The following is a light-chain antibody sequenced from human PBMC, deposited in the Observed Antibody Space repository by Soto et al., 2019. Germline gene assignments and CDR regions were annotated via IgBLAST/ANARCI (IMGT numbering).Light chain of an antibody. CDR2: GAF. CDR1: QDIGSH. V-gene: IGKV1-9*01. Sequence: DIQLTQSPSFLSASAGGRVSITCRASQDIGSHLAWYQQKPGRAPKLLIYGAFTLQSGVPSRFSGSGSGTAFTLTISSLQPEDGATYYCQQHNSYPLTFGGGTKVEIK. CDR3: QQHNSYPLT. J-gene: IGKJ4*01.